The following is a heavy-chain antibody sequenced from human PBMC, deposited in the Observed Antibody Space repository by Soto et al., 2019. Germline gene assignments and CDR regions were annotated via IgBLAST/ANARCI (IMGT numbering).Heavy chain of an antibody. CDR3: ARDRSWDYSDSSGYSSC. J-gene: IGHJ4*02. CDR2: INSDGSST. CDR1: GFTFSSYW. V-gene: IGHV3-74*01. Sequence: EVQLVESGGGLVQPGGSLRLSCAASGFTFSSYWMHWVRQAPGKGLVWVSRINSDGSSTSYADSVKGRFTISRDNAKNTMYLQMNSLRAEDTAVYYCARDRSWDYSDSSGYSSCWRQGTLLTVSS. D-gene: IGHD3-22*01.